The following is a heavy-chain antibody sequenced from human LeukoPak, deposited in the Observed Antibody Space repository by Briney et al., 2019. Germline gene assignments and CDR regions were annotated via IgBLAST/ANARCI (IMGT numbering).Heavy chain of an antibody. D-gene: IGHD3-16*01. CDR1: GYSISSGYY. Sequence: PSETLSLTCAVSGYSISSGYYWGWIRQLPGKGLEWIGSIYRSGGTNYNPSLRSRVTISVDTSKNQLSLNLSSVTAADTAVYYCVRLFGSDGKNCFDAWGQGTLVTVSS. J-gene: IGHJ5*02. CDR2: IYRSGGT. CDR3: VRLFGSDGKNCFDA. V-gene: IGHV4-38-2*01.